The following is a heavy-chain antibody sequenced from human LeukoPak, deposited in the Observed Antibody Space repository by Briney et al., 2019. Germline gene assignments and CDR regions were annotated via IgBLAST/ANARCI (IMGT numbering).Heavy chain of an antibody. J-gene: IGHJ4*02. CDR3: AREGESGFQGD. V-gene: IGHV4-59*01. Sequence: SVTVSLPCSVSGGLISSYYGRWIRQPPGKGLEGIGNIYYSGSTNYNPSLKSRVTISVDTSKNQFSLKLSSVTAADTAVYYCAREGESGFQGDWGQGTLVTVSS. CDR1: GGLISSYY. CDR2: IYYSGST. D-gene: IGHD5-12*01.